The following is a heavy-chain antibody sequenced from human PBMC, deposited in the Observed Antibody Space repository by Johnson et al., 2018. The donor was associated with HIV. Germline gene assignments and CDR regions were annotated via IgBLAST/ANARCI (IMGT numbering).Heavy chain of an antibody. CDR2: FSGSGDNT. Sequence: VRLVESGGGLVQPGGSLRLSCAASGFTFSSYAMSWVRQAPGKGLEWVSTFSGSGDNTYYADSVRGRFAISRDNSKNTLYLQLNSLRAEDTAVYYCARLAIDYSSGWYGLAFDIWGQGTMVTVSS. CDR3: ARLAIDYSSGWYGLAFDI. CDR1: GFTFSSYA. D-gene: IGHD6-19*01. V-gene: IGHV3-23*04. J-gene: IGHJ3*02.